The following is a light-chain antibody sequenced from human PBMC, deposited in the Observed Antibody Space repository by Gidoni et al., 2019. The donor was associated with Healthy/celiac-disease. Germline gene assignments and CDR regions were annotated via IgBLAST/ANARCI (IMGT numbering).Light chain of an antibody. V-gene: IGKV3-20*01. CDR1: QSVSSSY. CDR3: QQYGSSSWT. Sequence: EIVLTQSPGTLSLSPGERATLSCRASQSVSSSYLAWYQQKPGQAPRLLIYGASSRATGIPDRFSGSGSGTDFTLTISRLEPEDVAVYYCQQYGSSSWTFGQXTKVEIK. CDR2: GAS. J-gene: IGKJ1*01.